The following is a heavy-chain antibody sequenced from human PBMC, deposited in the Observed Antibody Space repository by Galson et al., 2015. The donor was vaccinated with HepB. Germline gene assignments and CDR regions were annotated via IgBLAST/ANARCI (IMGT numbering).Heavy chain of an antibody. V-gene: IGHV3-30-3*01. Sequence: LRLSCAASGFTFSSYAMHWVRQAPGKGLEWAAVISYDGSNKYYADSVKGRFTISRDNSKNTLYLQMNSLRAEDTAEYYCARGNFEQWLPLYYGMDVWGQGTTVTVSS. CDR2: ISYDGSNK. J-gene: IGHJ6*02. CDR1: GFTFSSYA. CDR3: ARGNFEQWLPLYYGMDV. D-gene: IGHD6-19*01.